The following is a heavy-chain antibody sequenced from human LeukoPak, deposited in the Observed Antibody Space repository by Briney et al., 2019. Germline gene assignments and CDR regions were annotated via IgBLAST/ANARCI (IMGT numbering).Heavy chain of an antibody. J-gene: IGHJ4*02. Sequence: GGSLRLSCAASGFTFDDYGMSWVRQAPGKGLEWVSGINWNGGSTGYADSVKGRFTISRDNSKNTLYLQMNSLRAEDTAVYYCARDVLTYGSYFDYWGQGTLVTVSS. CDR1: GFTFDDYG. CDR3: ARDVLTYGSYFDY. CDR2: INWNGGST. V-gene: IGHV3-20*04. D-gene: IGHD3-10*01.